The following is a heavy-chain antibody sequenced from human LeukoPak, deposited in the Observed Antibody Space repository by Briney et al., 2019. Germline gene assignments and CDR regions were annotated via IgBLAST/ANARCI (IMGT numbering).Heavy chain of an antibody. Sequence: DPSETLSLTCTVSGGSISKANSYWGWIRQSPGKELGWIGSSDYIGGTTYNPSLKSRVTVSVDTSKNQFSLKLSSVTAADTAVYYCAKTQTMMGAFDIWGQGTKVTVSS. V-gene: IGHV4-39*01. CDR3: AKTQTMMGAFDI. J-gene: IGHJ3*02. CDR2: SDYIGGT. D-gene: IGHD3-22*01. CDR1: GGSISKANSY.